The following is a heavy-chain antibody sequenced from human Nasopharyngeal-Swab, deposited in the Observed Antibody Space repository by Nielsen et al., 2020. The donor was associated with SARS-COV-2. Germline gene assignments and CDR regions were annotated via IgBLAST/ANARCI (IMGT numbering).Heavy chain of an antibody. D-gene: IGHD3-3*01. V-gene: IGHV3-21*01. CDR1: GFTFSSYS. Sequence: GESLKISCAASGFTFSSYSMNWVRQAPGKGLEWVSSISSSTSYIYYADSVKGRFTISRDNAKNSLYLQMNSLRAEDTAIFYCARGRGYDVFGAFDIWGQGTMVTVSS. CDR2: ISSSTSYI. CDR3: ARGRGYDVFGAFDI. J-gene: IGHJ3*02.